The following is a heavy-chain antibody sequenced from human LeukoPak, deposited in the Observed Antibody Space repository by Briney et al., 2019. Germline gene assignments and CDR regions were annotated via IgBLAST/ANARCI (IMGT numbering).Heavy chain of an antibody. CDR1: GFTFSDYY. V-gene: IGHV3-11*04. Sequence: GGSLRLSCAASGFTFSDYYMSWIRQAPGKGLEWVSYISSSGSTIYYADSVKGRFTISRDNAKNSLYLQLNSLRAEDTAVYYCARALGEVVPAAIGYWGQGTLVTVSS. CDR3: ARALGEVVPAAIGY. D-gene: IGHD2-2*02. J-gene: IGHJ4*02. CDR2: ISSSGSTI.